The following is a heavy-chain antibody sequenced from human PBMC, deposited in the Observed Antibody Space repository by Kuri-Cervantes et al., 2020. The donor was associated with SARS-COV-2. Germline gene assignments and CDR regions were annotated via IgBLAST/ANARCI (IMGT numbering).Heavy chain of an antibody. CDR3: ARVWPTINWFDP. D-gene: IGHD1-1*01. J-gene: IGHJ5*02. CDR1: GYTFTSYG. CDR2: ISAYNGNT. V-gene: IGHV1-18*01. Sequence: ASVKVSCKASGYTFTSYGISWVQQAPGQGLEWMGWISAYNGNTNYAQKLQGRVTMTTDTSTSTAYMELRSLRSDDTAVYYCARVWPTINWFDPWGQGTLVTVSS.